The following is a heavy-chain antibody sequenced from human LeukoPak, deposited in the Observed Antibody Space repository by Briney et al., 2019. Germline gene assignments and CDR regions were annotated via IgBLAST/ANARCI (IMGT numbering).Heavy chain of an antibody. D-gene: IGHD5-18*01. CDR1: GFTFDDYA. V-gene: IGHV3-9*01. J-gene: IGHJ4*02. CDR2: ISWNSGSI. Sequence: GRSLRLSCAASGFTFDDYAMHWVRQAPGKGLEWVSGISWNSGSIGYADSVKGRFTISRDNAKNSLYLQMNSLRAEDTALYYCAKDIGRGYSYGHGDYWGQGTLVTVSS. CDR3: AKDIGRGYSYGHGDY.